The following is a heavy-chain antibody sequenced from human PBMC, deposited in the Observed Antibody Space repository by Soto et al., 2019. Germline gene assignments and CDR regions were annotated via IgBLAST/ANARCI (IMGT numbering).Heavy chain of an antibody. J-gene: IGHJ4*02. Sequence: SETLSLTCTVSDGSVSSGSYYWSWIGQPPGKGLEWIGYIYYSGSKNYNPSLKSRVTIPVDTSKNQLSLKLRSVTAADTAVYYCARDSPAEYYYDSRGYPYYFDYWGQGTLVTSPQ. D-gene: IGHD3-22*01. V-gene: IGHV4-61*01. CDR1: DGSVSSGSYY. CDR2: IYYSGSK. CDR3: ARDSPAEYYYDSRGYPYYFDY.